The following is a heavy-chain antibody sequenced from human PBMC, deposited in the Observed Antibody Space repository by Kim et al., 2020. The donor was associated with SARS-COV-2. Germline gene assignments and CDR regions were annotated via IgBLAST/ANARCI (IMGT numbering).Heavy chain of an antibody. D-gene: IGHD3-10*01. CDR3: ARRLSNTSGWGSHYCDL. V-gene: IGHV4-34*01. CDR1: GGSFSGYY. CDR2: INHSGRT. Sequence: SQTLSLTCAVYGGSFSGYYWSWIRQPPGKGLEWIGEINHSGRTNYNPSLKSRVTISVDTSKNQFSLKLTSVTAAATAGYYCARRLSNTSGWGSHYCDLWG. J-gene: IGHJ2*01.